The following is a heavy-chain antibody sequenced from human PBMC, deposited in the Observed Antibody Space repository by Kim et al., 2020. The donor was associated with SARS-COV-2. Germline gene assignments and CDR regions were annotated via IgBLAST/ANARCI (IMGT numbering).Heavy chain of an antibody. CDR2: INHSGST. J-gene: IGHJ4*02. Sequence: SETLSLTCAVYGGSFSGYYWSWIRQPPGKGLEWIGEINHSGSTNYNPSLKSRVTISVDTSKNQFSLKLSSVTAADTAVYYCARGTKSKYNRRTIFGVVISSVYFDYWGQGTLVTVSS. CDR1: GGSFSGYY. V-gene: IGHV4-34*01. D-gene: IGHD3-3*01. CDR3: ARGTKSKYNRRTIFGVVISSVYFDY.